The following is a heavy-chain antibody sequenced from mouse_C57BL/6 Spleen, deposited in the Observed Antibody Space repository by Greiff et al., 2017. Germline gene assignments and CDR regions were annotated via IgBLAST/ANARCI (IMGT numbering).Heavy chain of an antibody. V-gene: IGHV1-80*01. CDR2: IYPGDGDT. CDR1: GYAFSSYW. D-gene: IGHD4-1*01. CDR3: ARCGTDYYAMDD. Sequence: QVQLKESGAELVKPGASVKISCKASGYAFSSYWMNWVKQRPGKGLAWIGQIYPGDGDTNYNGKFKGKATLTADKSSSTAYMQLSSLTSEDSAVYFCARCGTDYYAMDDWGQGTSVTVSS. J-gene: IGHJ4*01.